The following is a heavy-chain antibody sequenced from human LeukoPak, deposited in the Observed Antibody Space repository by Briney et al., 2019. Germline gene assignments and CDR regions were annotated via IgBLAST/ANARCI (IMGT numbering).Heavy chain of an antibody. CDR3: ARDLLLRYYDILTGSPDDY. J-gene: IGHJ4*02. CDR1: GFTFSSYE. CDR2: ISSSGNTI. V-gene: IGHV3-48*03. D-gene: IGHD3-9*01. Sequence: GGSLRLSCAASGFTFSSYEMNWVRQAPGKGLEWVSYISSSGNTIYYADSVKGRFTISRDNAKNSLYLQMNSLRAEDTAVYYCARDLLLRYYDILTGSPDDYWGQGTLVTVSS.